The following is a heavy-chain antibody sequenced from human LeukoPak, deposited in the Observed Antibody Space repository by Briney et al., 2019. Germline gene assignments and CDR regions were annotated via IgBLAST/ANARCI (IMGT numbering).Heavy chain of an antibody. D-gene: IGHD2-15*01. CDR3: ARYCGAASCYSGFDY. CDR1: GFTFGSYV. Sequence: PGGSLRLSCAAPGFTFGSYVMSWVRQAPGKGQERVSAISGDGGTYYADSVKGRFTISRDNSKNTLYLQMNSLGGEDTALYYCARYCGAASCYSGFDYWGQGTLVTVAS. J-gene: IGHJ4*02. CDR2: ISGDGGT. V-gene: IGHV3-23*01.